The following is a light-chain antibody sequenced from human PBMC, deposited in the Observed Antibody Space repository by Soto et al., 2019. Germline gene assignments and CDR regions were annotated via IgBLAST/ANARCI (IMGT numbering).Light chain of an antibody. CDR1: SSNIGSNT. V-gene: IGLV1-44*01. CDR3: AAWDDSLNGFYV. CDR2: SNN. Sequence: QSVLTQPPSASGTPGQRVTISCSGSSSNIGSNTVIWYQQLPGTAPKLLIYSNNQRPSGVPDRFSGSKSGTSASLAISWLQSEDEADYYCAAWDDSLNGFYVFGTGTKVTVL. J-gene: IGLJ1*01.